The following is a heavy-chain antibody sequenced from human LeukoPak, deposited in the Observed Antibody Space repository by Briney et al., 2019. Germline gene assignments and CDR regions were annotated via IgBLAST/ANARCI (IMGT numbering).Heavy chain of an antibody. J-gene: IGHJ4*02. D-gene: IGHD5-18*01. V-gene: IGHV3-23*01. Sequence: GGSLRLSCAASGFTFSSYAMSWVRQAPGKGLEWVSIISGSGGSTYYADSVKGRFTISRDNAKNSLYLQMNSLRAEDTAVYYCARGRDTAMVDWGQGTLVTVSS. CDR1: GFTFSSYA. CDR2: ISGSGGST. CDR3: ARGRDTAMVD.